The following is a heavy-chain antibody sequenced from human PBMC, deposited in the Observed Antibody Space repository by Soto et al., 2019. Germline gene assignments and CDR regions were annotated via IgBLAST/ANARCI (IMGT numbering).Heavy chain of an antibody. CDR3: ARDYDFWSGYYPPKYYYYYYMDV. CDR1: GFTFSSYS. Sequence: ESGGGLVKPGGSLRLSCAASGFTFSSYSMNWVRQAPGKGLEWVSSISSSSSYIYYADSVKGRFTISRDNAKNSLYLQRNSLRAEDTAVYYCARDYDFWSGYYPPKYYYYYYMDVWGKGTTVTVSS. J-gene: IGHJ6*03. V-gene: IGHV3-21*01. CDR2: ISSSSSYI. D-gene: IGHD3-3*01.